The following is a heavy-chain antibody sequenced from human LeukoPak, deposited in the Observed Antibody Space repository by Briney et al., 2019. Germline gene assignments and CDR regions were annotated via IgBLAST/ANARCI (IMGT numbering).Heavy chain of an antibody. J-gene: IGHJ4*02. Sequence: GGSLRLSCAASGFSFSSYEMNWVHQAPGQGLEWVSYISSSSTSGSSVYYADSVNGRFTVSRDNAKNSLSLQMNSLRAEDTAVYYCATVGRSSRPGYWGQGTLVTVSS. CDR1: GFSFSSYE. CDR3: ATVGRSSRPGY. V-gene: IGHV3-48*03. CDR2: ISSSSTSGSSV. D-gene: IGHD6-6*01.